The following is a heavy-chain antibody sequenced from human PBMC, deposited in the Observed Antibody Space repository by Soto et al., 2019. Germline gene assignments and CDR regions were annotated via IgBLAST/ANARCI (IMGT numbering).Heavy chain of an antibody. J-gene: IGHJ4*02. V-gene: IGHV1-2*04. CDR2: INPNSGGT. D-gene: IGHD2-21*02. CDR3: ARAHCGGDCYSGVDY. CDR1: GYTFTGYY. Sequence: QVQLVQSGAEVKKPGASVTVSCKASGYTFTGYYMHWVRQAPGQGLEWMGWINPNSGGTNYAQKFQGWVTMTRDTSISTAYMELSRLRSDDTAVYYCARAHCGGDCYSGVDYWGQGTLVTVSS.